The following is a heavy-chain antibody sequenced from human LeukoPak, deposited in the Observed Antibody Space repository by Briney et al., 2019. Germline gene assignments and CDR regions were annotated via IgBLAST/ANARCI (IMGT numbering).Heavy chain of an antibody. CDR1: GFPFSGYW. V-gene: IGHV3-7*01. CDR3: SRSLDY. J-gene: IGHJ4*02. Sequence: TGGSLRLSCAASGFPFSGYWMDWARQAPGKGMEWVANIKEDGSQQYYADSVKGRFTISRDNAKNSLYLQMNSLRVEDTAIYYCSRSLDYLGQGALVTVSS. CDR2: IKEDGSQQ.